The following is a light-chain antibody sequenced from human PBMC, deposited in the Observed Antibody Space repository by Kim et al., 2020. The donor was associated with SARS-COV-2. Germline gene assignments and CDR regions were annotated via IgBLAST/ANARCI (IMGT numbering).Light chain of an antibody. CDR2: GSD. Sequence: GQGVPISCSGSSSNIDRNYVYWYQQLPGTAPKLLIFGSDKRPSGVPDRFSASKSGTSASLAISGLRSEDEADYYCASWDDSLSGWVFGGGTKLTVL. V-gene: IGLV1-47*01. CDR3: ASWDDSLSGWV. J-gene: IGLJ3*02. CDR1: SSNIDRNY.